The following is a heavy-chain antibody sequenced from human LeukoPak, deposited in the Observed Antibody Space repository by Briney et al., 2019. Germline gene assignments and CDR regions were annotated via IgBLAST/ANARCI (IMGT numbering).Heavy chain of an antibody. CDR3: AREAGYSGYAGY. Sequence: GASVKVSCKASGYTFTGYYMHWVRQAPGQGLEWMGWINPNSGGTNYAQKFQVRVTMTRDTSISTAYMELSRLRSDDTAVYYCAREAGYSGYAGYWGQGTLVTVSS. CDR2: INPNSGGT. CDR1: GYTFTGYY. V-gene: IGHV1-2*02. D-gene: IGHD5-12*01. J-gene: IGHJ4*02.